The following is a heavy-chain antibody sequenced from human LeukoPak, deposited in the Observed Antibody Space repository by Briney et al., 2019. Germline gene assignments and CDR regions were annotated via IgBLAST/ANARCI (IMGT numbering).Heavy chain of an antibody. CDR1: VFTVSSNY. D-gene: IGHD3-22*01. CDR3: RTYYYDSSGYTTLDY. J-gene: IGHJ4*02. CDR2: LYSGGST. Sequence: PGRSLRLSCAASVFTVSSNYMSWVPQAPGEGLVWVSVLYSGGSTYYADSVKGRFTISRHNSKNTLYLQMNSLRAEDTAVYYCRTYYYDSSGYTTLDYWGQGTLVTVSS. V-gene: IGHV3-53*04.